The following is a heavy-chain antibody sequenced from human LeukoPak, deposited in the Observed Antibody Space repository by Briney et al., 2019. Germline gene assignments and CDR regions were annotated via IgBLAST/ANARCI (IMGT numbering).Heavy chain of an antibody. CDR2: IYHSGGT. J-gene: IGHJ4*02. D-gene: IGHD5-18*01. CDR1: GYSISSGYY. Sequence: PSETLSLTCTVSGYSISSGYYWGWVRQPPGKGLEWIGSIYHSGGTYYNPSLKSRATISVDTSKNQFSLKLSSVTAADTAVYYCARSPWGYSDGYFDYWGQGTLVTVSS. CDR3: ARSPWGYSDGYFDY. V-gene: IGHV4-38-2*02.